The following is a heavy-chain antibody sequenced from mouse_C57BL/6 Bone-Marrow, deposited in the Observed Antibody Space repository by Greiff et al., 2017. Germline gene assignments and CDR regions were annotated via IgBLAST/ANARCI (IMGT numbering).Heavy chain of an antibody. Sequence: EVKVVESGGGLVQSGRSLRLSCATSGFTFSDFYMEWVRQAPGKGLEWIAASRNKANDYTTEYSASVKGRFIVSRDTSQSILYLQMNALGAEDTAIYYCARGYYGSSADYWGQGTTLTVSS. J-gene: IGHJ2*01. D-gene: IGHD1-1*01. CDR1: GFTFSDFY. V-gene: IGHV7-1*01. CDR3: ARGYYGSSADY. CDR2: SRNKANDYTT.